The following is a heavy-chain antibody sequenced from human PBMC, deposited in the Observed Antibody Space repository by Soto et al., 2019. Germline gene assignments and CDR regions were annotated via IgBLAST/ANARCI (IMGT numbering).Heavy chain of an antibody. Sequence: ISCTSSGGDLNSHVLNWVRQAPGKGLAWVSAIGTDGNTYYANSVKGRFTISRDNSRTTLYLQMNSLRVEDTALYYCVRQYPGTRPVDDWGQGTLVTVSS. V-gene: IGHV3-23*01. CDR1: GGDLNSHV. CDR3: VRQYPGTRPVDD. D-gene: IGHD2-2*01. CDR2: IGTDGNT. J-gene: IGHJ4*01.